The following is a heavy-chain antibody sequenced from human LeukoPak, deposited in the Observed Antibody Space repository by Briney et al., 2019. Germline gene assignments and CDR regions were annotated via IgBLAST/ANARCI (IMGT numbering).Heavy chain of an antibody. CDR1: GGSVSSGSYY. CDR3: ARGPYGSGSYRYGMDV. V-gene: IGHV4-61*01. Sequence: SETLSLTCTVSGGSVSSGSYYWSWMRQPPGKGLEWIGYIYYSGSTHYNPSLKSRVIISVDTSKNQFSLRLSSVTAADTALYYCARGPYGSGSYRYGMDVWGQGTTVTVSS. J-gene: IGHJ6*02. CDR2: IYYSGST. D-gene: IGHD3-10*01.